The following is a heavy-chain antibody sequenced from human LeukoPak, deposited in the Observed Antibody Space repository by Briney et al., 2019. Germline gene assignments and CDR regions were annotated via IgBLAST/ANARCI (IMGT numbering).Heavy chain of an antibody. Sequence: GGSLRLSCAVSGVTLSNYGMSRVRQAPGKGLECVSGINANGGTSYYADSVRGRFTVSRDNSKNTLSLQMNSLRAEDSAIYYCAKTNGYFDYWGQGTLVTVSS. V-gene: IGHV3-23*01. CDR1: GVTLSNYG. CDR2: INANGGTS. J-gene: IGHJ4*02. CDR3: AKTNGYFDY.